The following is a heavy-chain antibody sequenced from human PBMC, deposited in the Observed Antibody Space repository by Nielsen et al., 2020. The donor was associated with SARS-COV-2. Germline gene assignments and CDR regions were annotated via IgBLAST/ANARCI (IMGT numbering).Heavy chain of an antibody. CDR2: INSDSGNT. CDR1: GYTLTAYA. J-gene: IGHJ4*02. V-gene: IGHV1-3*04. D-gene: IGHD2-2*01. CDR3: ARSRGCSATSCFFDY. Sequence: ASVKVSCKASGYTLTAYAIHWVRQDPGQRLEWMGWINSDSGNTKYSQKFRGRVTITRDTSASTAYMELSGLSSEDTAVYYCARSRGCSATSCFFDYWGQGALVTVSS.